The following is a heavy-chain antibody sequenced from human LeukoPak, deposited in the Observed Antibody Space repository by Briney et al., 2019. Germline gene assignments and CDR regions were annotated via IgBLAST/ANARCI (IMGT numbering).Heavy chain of an antibody. Sequence: SGGSLRLSCAASGFTFSSYSMNWVRQAPGKGLEWVSSISSSSTYIYYAGSVKGRFTISRDNAKNSLFLQMNSLRAEDTAVYYCARDKGTEGLLPRGDWYFDLWGRGTLVTVPS. CDR3: ARDKGTEGLLPRGDWYFDL. J-gene: IGHJ2*01. D-gene: IGHD3-3*01. V-gene: IGHV3-21*01. CDR1: GFTFSSYS. CDR2: ISSSSTYI.